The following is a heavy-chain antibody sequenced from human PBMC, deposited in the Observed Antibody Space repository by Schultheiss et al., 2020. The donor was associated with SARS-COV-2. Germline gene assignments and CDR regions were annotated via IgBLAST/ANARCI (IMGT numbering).Heavy chain of an antibody. CDR1: GFTFRSYG. Sequence: VGSLRLSCTTSGFTFRSYGMHWVRQAPGKGLEWVAVIWYDGSNKYYADSVKGRFTISRDNSKNTVYLQINSLRAEDTAVYYCARDHVTISTTCCYHFDYWGQGTLVTVSS. V-gene: IGHV3-33*01. D-gene: IGHD3-9*01. CDR2: IWYDGSNK. J-gene: IGHJ4*02. CDR3: ARDHVTISTTCCYHFDY.